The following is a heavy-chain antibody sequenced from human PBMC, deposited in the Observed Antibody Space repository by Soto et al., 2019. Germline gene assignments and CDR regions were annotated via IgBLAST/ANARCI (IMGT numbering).Heavy chain of an antibody. V-gene: IGHV3-30*18. D-gene: IGHD2-2*01. CDR1: GFTFSSYG. Sequence: GGSLRLSCAASGFTFSSYGMHWVRQAPGKGLEWVAVISYDGSNKYYADSVKGRFTISRDNSKNTLYLQMNSLRAEDTAVYYCAKNPAPWGQGTLVTVSS. J-gene: IGHJ4*02. CDR3: AKNPAP. CDR2: ISYDGSNK.